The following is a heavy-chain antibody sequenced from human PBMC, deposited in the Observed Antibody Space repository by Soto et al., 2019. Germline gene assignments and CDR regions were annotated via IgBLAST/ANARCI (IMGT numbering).Heavy chain of an antibody. V-gene: IGHV3-30*03. CDR3: AATAWELLDY. CDR2: ISYDGSNK. Sequence: QVQLVESGGGVVQPGRSLRLSCAASGFPFSSYGMHWVRQAPGKGLERVAVISYDGSNKYYADSVKGRFTISRDNSKNTLYLQMNSLRAEDTAVYYCAATAWELLDYWGQGTLVTVSS. J-gene: IGHJ4*02. CDR1: GFPFSSYG. D-gene: IGHD1-26*01.